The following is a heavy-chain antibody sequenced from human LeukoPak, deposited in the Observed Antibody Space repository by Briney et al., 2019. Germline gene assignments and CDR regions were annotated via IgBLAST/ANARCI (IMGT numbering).Heavy chain of an antibody. J-gene: IGHJ4*02. V-gene: IGHV4-61*02. CDR1: GGSISSGSYY. CDR2: IYTSGST. CDR3: ASEAAADLYFDY. D-gene: IGHD6-13*01. Sequence: ASETLSLTCTVSGGSISSGSYYWSWIRQPAGKGLEWIGRIYTSGSTNYNPSLKSRVTISVDTSKNQFSLKLSSVTAADTAVYYCASEAAADLYFDYWGQGTLVTVSS.